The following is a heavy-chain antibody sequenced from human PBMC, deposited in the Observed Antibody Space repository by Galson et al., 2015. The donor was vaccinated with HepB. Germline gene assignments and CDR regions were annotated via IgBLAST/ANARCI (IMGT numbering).Heavy chain of an antibody. CDR2: IDWDDDK. V-gene: IGHV2-70*11. CDR3: ARITSAAGTFDY. CDR1: GFSLSTSGMC. Sequence: PALVKPTQPLTLTCTLSGFSLSTSGMCVSWIRQPPGKALEWLARIDWDDDKSYNTSLKTRATISKDTSKNQVVLTMTNMDPVDTATYYCARITSAAGTFDYWGQGNLVIVSS. J-gene: IGHJ4*02. D-gene: IGHD6-13*01.